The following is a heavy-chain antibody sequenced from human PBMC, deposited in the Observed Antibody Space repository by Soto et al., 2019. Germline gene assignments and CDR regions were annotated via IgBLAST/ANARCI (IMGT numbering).Heavy chain of an antibody. J-gene: IGHJ4*02. CDR1: GDSIDRSNYY. V-gene: IGHV4-39*01. CDR3: ARHFVAVVIKGWGY. CDR2: TYYNGNA. Sequence: QLQLQESGPGLVKPSETLSLTCTVSGDSIDRSNYYWDWIRQPPGKGLEWIGTTYYNGNAYYNPSLKSRVTMSVDTSKSQFSLKLISVTAADTAVYYCARHFVAVVIKGWGYWGQGTLVTVSS. D-gene: IGHD3-22*01.